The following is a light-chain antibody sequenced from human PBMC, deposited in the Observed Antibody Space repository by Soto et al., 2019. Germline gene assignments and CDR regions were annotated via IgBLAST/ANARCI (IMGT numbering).Light chain of an antibody. CDR2: AAS. J-gene: IGKJ2*01. V-gene: IGKV1-39*01. CDR1: QSMSSY. CDR3: QQSYHTPPL. Sequence: DMPMTQSPSSLSASVGDIVTITCRSSQSMSSYLNWYQQKPGKTPKLLIYAASSLQSGVPSRFSGSGSGTDVTLTISSLQHEDLETYYCQQSYHTPPLFGQATKREIK.